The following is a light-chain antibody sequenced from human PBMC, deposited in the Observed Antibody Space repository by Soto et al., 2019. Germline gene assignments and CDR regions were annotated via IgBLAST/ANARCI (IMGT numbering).Light chain of an antibody. CDR2: AAS. CDR3: QQAYSFPIT. Sequence: DIQVTQSPSSVSASVGDRVTITCRASQEIVGYLAWYQHKPGRTPELLIHAASRLQRGVPSRFSGSGSGTDFTLTINSLQPEDFATYYCQQAYSFPITFGQGTRL. CDR1: QEIVGY. V-gene: IGKV1D-12*01. J-gene: IGKJ5*01.